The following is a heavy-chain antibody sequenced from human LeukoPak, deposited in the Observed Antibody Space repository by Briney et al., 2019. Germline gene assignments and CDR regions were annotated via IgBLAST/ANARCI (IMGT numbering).Heavy chain of an antibody. D-gene: IGHD3-9*01. Sequence: SETLSLSCTVSGGSISSGRYYWNWIRQHPGKCLEWIGFIYYSGSTNYNPSLKSRVIISLDTSKNQFSLKLSSVTAADTAVYYCARADYDILTGYYLDSWGQGTLVTVSS. CDR1: GGSISSGRYY. V-gene: IGHV4-31*03. CDR3: ARADYDILTGYYLDS. CDR2: IYYSGST. J-gene: IGHJ4*02.